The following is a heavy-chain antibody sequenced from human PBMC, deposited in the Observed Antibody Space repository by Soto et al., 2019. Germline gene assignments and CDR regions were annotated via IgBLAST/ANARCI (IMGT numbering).Heavy chain of an antibody. D-gene: IGHD3-22*01. CDR3: AKDPEASDDYYDSSGYHDY. Sequence: GGSLRLSCAASGFPFSSSGLHWVRQAPGKGLEWVAVISYDGNRFYADSVKGRFTISRDNSKSTLYLQMNSLRAEDTAVYFCAKDPEASDDYYDSSGYHDYWGQGTLVTVSS. V-gene: IGHV3-30*18. J-gene: IGHJ4*02. CDR1: GFPFSSSG. CDR2: ISYDGNR.